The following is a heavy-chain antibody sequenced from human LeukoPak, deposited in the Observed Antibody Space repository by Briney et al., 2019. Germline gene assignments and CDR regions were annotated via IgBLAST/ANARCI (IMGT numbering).Heavy chain of an antibody. V-gene: IGHV4-39*01. CDR1: GGSISSSSYS. CDR3: ARHARITMIVVVFDY. Sequence: SETLSLTCTVSGGSISSSSYSWGWIRQPPGKGLEGFGSIYYSGRTSYNPSLKSRVSLSVDTTKNQFSLKLSSVTAADTAVYYCARHARITMIVVVFDYWGQGTLVTVSS. CDR2: IYYSGRT. J-gene: IGHJ4*02. D-gene: IGHD3-22*01.